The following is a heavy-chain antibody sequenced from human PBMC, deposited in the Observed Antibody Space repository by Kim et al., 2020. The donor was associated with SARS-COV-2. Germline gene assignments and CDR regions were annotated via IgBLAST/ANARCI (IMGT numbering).Heavy chain of an antibody. Sequence: DSVKGRFTISRDNSKNTLYLQMNSLRAEDTAVYYCARDRQWFGELLSPVGAWGQGTLVTVSS. D-gene: IGHD3-10*01. J-gene: IGHJ5*02. CDR3: ARDRQWFGELLSPVGA. V-gene: IGHV3-30*01.